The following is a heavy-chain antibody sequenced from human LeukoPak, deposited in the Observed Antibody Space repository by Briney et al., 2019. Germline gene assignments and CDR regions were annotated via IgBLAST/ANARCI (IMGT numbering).Heavy chain of an antibody. CDR3: AREGPETYKFDF. J-gene: IGHJ4*02. Sequence: ASVKVSCKTSGYTFTDYYMHWVRQAPGQGPEWMGITRPSSGRTQYPQKFQGRVTMTWDMSASTSYMELSSLTSDDTAVCYCAREGPETYKFDFWGQGTLVTVSS. D-gene: IGHD1-1*01. CDR1: GYTFTDYY. CDR2: TRPSSGRT. V-gene: IGHV1-46*01.